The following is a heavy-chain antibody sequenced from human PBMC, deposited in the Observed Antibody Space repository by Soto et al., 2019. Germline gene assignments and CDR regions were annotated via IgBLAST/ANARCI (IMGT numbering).Heavy chain of an antibody. J-gene: IGHJ6*02. Sequence: ALTLTCTLSVAAISRAVYFLTLFRQPPGKGMEWIGYIYYSGSPSYNASLRCRTSICADPSNNQFSLKLYCLPAADTVVYFCGTMPIVVEPASMDVWGPGTSVT. V-gene: IGHV4-30-4*08. CDR1: VAAISRAVYF. CDR3: GTMPIVVEPASMDV. CDR2: IYYSGSP. D-gene: IGHD2-2*01.